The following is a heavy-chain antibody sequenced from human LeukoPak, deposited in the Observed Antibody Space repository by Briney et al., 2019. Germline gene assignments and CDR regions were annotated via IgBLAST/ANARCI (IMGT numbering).Heavy chain of an antibody. Sequence: GGSLRLSCAASGFTFSSYAMSWVRQAPGKGLEWVSAISGSGGSTYYADSVKGRFTISRDNSKNTLYLQMNSLRAEDTAVYYCARARTTFGGVIAELDYWGQGTLVTVSS. D-gene: IGHD3-16*02. CDR1: GFTFSSYA. V-gene: IGHV3-23*01. CDR3: ARARTTFGGVIAELDY. J-gene: IGHJ4*02. CDR2: ISGSGGST.